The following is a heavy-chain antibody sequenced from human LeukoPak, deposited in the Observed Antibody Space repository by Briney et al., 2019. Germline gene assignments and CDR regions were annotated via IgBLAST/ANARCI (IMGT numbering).Heavy chain of an antibody. CDR1: GFTFRAYA. Sequence: PGGSLRLSCVASGFTFRAYAINWVRQAPGKGLEWLSAISNDGTSRYYADSVKGRFTISRDNSKNSVDVQMNSLTPEDTAVYYGARAMVRGLFPYWGQGTLGTVSS. J-gene: IGHJ4*02. V-gene: IGHV3-30*04. CDR3: ARAMVRGLFPY. D-gene: IGHD3-10*01. CDR2: ISNDGTSR.